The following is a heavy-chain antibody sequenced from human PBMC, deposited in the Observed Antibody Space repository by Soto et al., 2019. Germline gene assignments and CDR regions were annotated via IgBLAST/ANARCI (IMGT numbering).Heavy chain of an antibody. CDR1: GYTFTGYY. J-gene: IGHJ6*02. Sequence: ASVKVSCKASGYTFTGYYMHWVRQAPGQGLEWMGWINPNSGGTNYAQKFQGRVTMTRDTSISTAYMELSTLRSDDTAVYYCARDLIAVAGSDYYYYGMDVWGQGTTVTVSS. V-gene: IGHV1-2*02. CDR3: ARDLIAVAGSDYYYYGMDV. CDR2: INPNSGGT. D-gene: IGHD6-19*01.